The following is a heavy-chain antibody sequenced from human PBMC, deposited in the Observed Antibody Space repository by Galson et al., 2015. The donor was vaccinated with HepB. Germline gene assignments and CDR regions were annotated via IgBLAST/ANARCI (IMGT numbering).Heavy chain of an antibody. J-gene: IGHJ3*02. D-gene: IGHD3-10*01. V-gene: IGHV1-46*04. Sequence: SVKVSYKASGYTFTSYYMHWVRQAPGQGLEWMGIIDPSGGTTSYAQRLQGRVTMTRDTSTSTVYMELSSLRSEDTAVYYCAGNYYGSGSYHNAFDIWGQGTMVTVSS. CDR3: AGNYYGSGSYHNAFDI. CDR2: IDPSGGTT. CDR1: GYTFTSYY.